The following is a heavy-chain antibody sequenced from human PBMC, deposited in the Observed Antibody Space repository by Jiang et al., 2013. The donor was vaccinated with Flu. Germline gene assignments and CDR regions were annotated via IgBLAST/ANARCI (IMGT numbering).Heavy chain of an antibody. V-gene: IGHV3-30*04. CDR1: GFTFSSYA. D-gene: IGHD3-22*01. CDR2: ISYDGSNK. Sequence: VQLLESGGGVVQPGRSLRLSCAASGFTFSSYAMHWVRQAPGKGLEWVAVISYDGSNKYYADSVKGRFTISRDNSKNTLYLQMNSLRAEDTAVYYCARGSSMVVVIRYYFDYWGQGTLVTVSS. J-gene: IGHJ4*02. CDR3: ARGSSMVVVIRYYFDY.